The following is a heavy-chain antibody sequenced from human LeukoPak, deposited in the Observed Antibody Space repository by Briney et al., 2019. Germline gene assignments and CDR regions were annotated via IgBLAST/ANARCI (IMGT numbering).Heavy chain of an antibody. CDR1: GFTFSNAW. Sequence: GGSLRLSCAASGFTFSNAWMSWVRQAPGKGLEWVGRIKSKTDGGTTDYAAPGKGRFTISRDDSKNTLYLQMNSLKTEDTAVYYCTTKGPACSGGSCYWRWGQGTLVTVSS. CDR2: IKSKTDGGTT. J-gene: IGHJ4*02. CDR3: TTKGPACSGGSCYWR. V-gene: IGHV3-15*01. D-gene: IGHD2-15*01.